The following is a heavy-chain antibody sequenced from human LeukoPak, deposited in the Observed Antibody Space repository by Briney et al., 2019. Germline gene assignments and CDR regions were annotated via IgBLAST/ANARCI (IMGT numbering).Heavy chain of an antibody. J-gene: IGHJ3*02. CDR1: GFTFSSYW. Sequence: PGGSLRLSCAASGFTFSSYWMSWVRQAPGKGLEWVANIKQDGSEKYYVDSVRGRFTISRDNAKNSLYLQMNSLRAEDTAVYYCASEQLHLQHDAFDIWGQRTMVTVSS. D-gene: IGHD6-6*01. V-gene: IGHV3-7*01. CDR3: ASEQLHLQHDAFDI. CDR2: IKQDGSEK.